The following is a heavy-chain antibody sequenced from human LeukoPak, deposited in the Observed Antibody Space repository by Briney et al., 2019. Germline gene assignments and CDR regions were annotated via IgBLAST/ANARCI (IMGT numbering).Heavy chain of an antibody. CDR1: RFTFSRYG. D-gene: IGHD6-19*01. J-gene: IGHJ5*01. Sequence: GGSLRLSCAASRFTFSRYGMHWVRQAPGKGLEWVAVISYDGSNKDYADSMKGRFTISRDNSKNTLYLQMNSLRVEDTAVYYCAKRHDSGWYDSWGQGTLVTVSS. V-gene: IGHV3-30*18. CDR3: AKRHDSGWYDS. CDR2: ISYDGSNK.